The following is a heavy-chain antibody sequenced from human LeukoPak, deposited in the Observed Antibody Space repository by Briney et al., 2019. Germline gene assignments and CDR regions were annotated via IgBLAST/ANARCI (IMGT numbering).Heavy chain of an antibody. Sequence: GASVKVSCKASGYTFTSYGISWVRQAPGQGLEWMGWISAYNGNTNYAQKLQGRVTMTTDTSTSTAYMELRSLRSDDTAVYYCARSTSRVVSKLMVRGVIAVWFDPWGQGTLVTASS. CDR3: ARSTSRVVSKLMVRGVIAVWFDP. D-gene: IGHD3-10*01. J-gene: IGHJ5*02. CDR2: ISAYNGNT. CDR1: GYTFTSYG. V-gene: IGHV1-18*01.